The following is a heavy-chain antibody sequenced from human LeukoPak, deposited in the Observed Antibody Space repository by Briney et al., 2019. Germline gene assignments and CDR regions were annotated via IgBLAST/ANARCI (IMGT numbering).Heavy chain of an antibody. J-gene: IGHJ4*02. Sequence: GGSLRLSCAASGFTFSNYGMHWVRQAPGKGLVWVSRIKSDGSNTNYADSVKGRFTISRDNAKNTLHLQMNSLRAEDTAVYYCARGGYYGSGRYYFDSWGQGTLVTVSS. CDR2: IKSDGSNT. CDR1: GFTFSNYG. CDR3: ARGGYYGSGRYYFDS. D-gene: IGHD3-3*01. V-gene: IGHV3-74*01.